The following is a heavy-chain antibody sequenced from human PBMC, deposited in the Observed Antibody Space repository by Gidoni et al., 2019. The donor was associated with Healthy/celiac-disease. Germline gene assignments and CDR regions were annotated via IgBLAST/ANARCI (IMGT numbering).Heavy chain of an antibody. J-gene: IGHJ4*02. V-gene: IGHV4-31*01. CDR2: IYYSGST. D-gene: IGHD6-13*01. Sequence: QVQLQESRPGLVKPSQTLSLTCTVSGGSTSSGGYYWSWFRQHPGKGLEWIGYIYYSGSTYYNPSLKSLVTISVDTSKNQFSLKLSSVTAADTAVYYCARLSAAGTESYYFDYWGQGTLVTVSS. CDR3: ARLSAAGTESYYFDY. CDR1: GGSTSSGGYY.